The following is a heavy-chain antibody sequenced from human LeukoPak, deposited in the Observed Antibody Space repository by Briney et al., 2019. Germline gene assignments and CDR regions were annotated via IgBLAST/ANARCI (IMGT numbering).Heavy chain of an antibody. Sequence: GGSLRLSCAASGFTFGDYYMNWIRQAPGRGLEWLAYISGRGHKILYSDSLKGRFTISRDNAQNLLYLQMNSLGAEDTAIYYCARDLNVGMDVWGRGTTVTVSS. V-gene: IGHV3-11*01. CDR3: ARDLNVGMDV. J-gene: IGHJ6*02. CDR1: GFTFGDYY. CDR2: ISGRGHKI.